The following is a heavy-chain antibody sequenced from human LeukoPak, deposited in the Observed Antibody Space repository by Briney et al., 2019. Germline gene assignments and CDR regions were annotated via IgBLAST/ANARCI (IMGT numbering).Heavy chain of an antibody. CDR2: INTNTGNP. J-gene: IGHJ5*02. CDR1: GYSFTSHY. CDR3: AREGLLWFGELLAVNWFDP. V-gene: IGHV7-4-1*02. D-gene: IGHD3-10*01. Sequence: ASVKVSCKASGYSFTSHYMHWVRQAPGQGLEWMGWINTNTGNPTYAQGFTGRFVFSLDTSVSTAYLQISSLKAEDTAVYYCAREGLLWFGELLAVNWFDPWGQGTLVTVSS.